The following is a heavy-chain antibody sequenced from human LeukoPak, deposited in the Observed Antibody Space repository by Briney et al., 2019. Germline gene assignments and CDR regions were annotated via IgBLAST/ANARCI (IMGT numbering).Heavy chain of an antibody. CDR2: IYYSGSS. D-gene: IGHD5/OR15-5a*01. V-gene: IGHV4-31*03. CDR1: GASININNYD. J-gene: IGHJ4*02. Sequence: SETLSLTCSVSGASININNYDWSWIRQHPGKGLEWIGYIYYSGSSYYTPSLQSRVRLSVDTSKNQFSLRLSSVTAADTAVYYWASLVYDDLLDFDYWGQGSLVTVSS. CDR3: ASLVYDDLLDFDY.